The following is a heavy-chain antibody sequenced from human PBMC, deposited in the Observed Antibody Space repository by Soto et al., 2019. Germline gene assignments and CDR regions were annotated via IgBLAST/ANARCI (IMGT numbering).Heavy chain of an antibody. Sequence: EVQLVESGGGLVQPGESLRLSCAASGFTFSYYWMHWVRQAPGKGLVWVSRIHSDGSSTTYADSVKGRFTISRDNARKTLYLQMSSLSAEDTAVYYCARGDRGAFDLWGQGTVVTVSS. V-gene: IGHV3-74*01. J-gene: IGHJ3*01. CDR3: ARGDRGAFDL. CDR1: GFTFSYYW. CDR2: IHSDGSST. D-gene: IGHD1-26*01.